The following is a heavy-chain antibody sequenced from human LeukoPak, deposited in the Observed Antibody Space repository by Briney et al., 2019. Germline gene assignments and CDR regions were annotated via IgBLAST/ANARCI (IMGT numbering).Heavy chain of an antibody. Sequence: GGSLRLSCAASGFIFSGYGMHWVRQAPGKGLQWVTFIRYEGSNKYYTDSVKGRFTISRDNSKNTLYLQMNSLRVEDTAVYYCAKESDVAAAGIDYWGQGTLVTVSS. D-gene: IGHD6-13*01. CDR3: AKESDVAAAGIDY. CDR1: GFIFSGYG. CDR2: IRYEGSNK. J-gene: IGHJ4*02. V-gene: IGHV3-30*02.